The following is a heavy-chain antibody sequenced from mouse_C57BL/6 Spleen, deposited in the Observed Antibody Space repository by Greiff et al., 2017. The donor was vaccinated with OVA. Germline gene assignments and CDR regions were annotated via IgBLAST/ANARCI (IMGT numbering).Heavy chain of an antibody. CDR2: IHPNSGST. Sequence: VQLQQPGAELVKPGASVKLSCKASGYTFTSYWMHWVKQRPGQGLEWIGMIHPNSGSTNYNEKFKSKATLTVDKSSSTAYMQLSSLTSEDSAVYYCARDDYGYYAMDYWGQGTSVTVSS. V-gene: IGHV1-64*01. CDR1: GYTFTSYW. D-gene: IGHD2-4*01. J-gene: IGHJ4*01. CDR3: ARDDYGYYAMDY.